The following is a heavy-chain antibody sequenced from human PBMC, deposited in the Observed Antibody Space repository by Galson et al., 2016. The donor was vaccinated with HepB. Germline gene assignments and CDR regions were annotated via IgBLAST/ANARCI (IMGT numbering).Heavy chain of an antibody. CDR1: GYKFNTDW. CDR3: ARRLNARFDP. Sequence: QSGAEVKKSAESLKISCMGSGYKFNTDWIAWVRQTPGKGLEWLGNIYPGDSETRYSPSFLGQVTISVDKSNRTSYLHWSGLKASDSGMYFCARRLNARFDPWGQGTLVTVS. V-gene: IGHV5-51*01. D-gene: IGHD2-2*01. J-gene: IGHJ5*02. CDR2: IYPGDSET.